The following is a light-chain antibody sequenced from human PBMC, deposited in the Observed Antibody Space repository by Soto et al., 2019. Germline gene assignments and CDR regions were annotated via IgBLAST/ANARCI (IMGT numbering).Light chain of an antibody. CDR1: QSVSID. CDR3: QQYNKWPLT. Sequence: EILITQSPATLSVSPGDRATLSCRASQSVSIDLAWYQQTPGQAPRLLIYGASTRDTGIPVRFSGSASGTEFTLTISRLQSEDFKVYYCQQYNKWPLTFGQGTKVDIK. J-gene: IGKJ1*01. V-gene: IGKV3-15*01. CDR2: GAS.